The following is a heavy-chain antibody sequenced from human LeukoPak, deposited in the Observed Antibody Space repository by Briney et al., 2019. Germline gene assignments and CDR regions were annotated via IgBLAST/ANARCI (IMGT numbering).Heavy chain of an antibody. J-gene: IGHJ4*02. CDR3: MTAAGYNFGQY. D-gene: IGHD5-18*01. CDR1: GLTFNSNY. Sequence: GGSLRLSCAASGLTFNSNYMNWVRQAPGKGLEWVSALYIGGNTYYADSVRGRFTISRDNSRNTLYLQMNSLRAEDTAIYYCMTAAGYNFGQYWGQGTLVTVSS. CDR2: LYIGGNT. V-gene: IGHV3-53*01.